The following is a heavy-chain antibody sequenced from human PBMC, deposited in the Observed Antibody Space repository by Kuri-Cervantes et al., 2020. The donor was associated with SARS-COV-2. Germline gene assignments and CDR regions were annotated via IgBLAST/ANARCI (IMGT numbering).Heavy chain of an antibody. Sequence: GGSLRLSCAASGFTFSSYEMNWVRQAPGKGLEWVSYISSSGSTIYYADSVKGRFTLSRDNAKNSLYLQMNSLRAEATAVYYCARDGRPQVVIAGLGAFDIWGQGTMVTVSS. CDR1: GFTFSSYE. V-gene: IGHV3-48*03. J-gene: IGHJ3*02. CDR3: ARDGRPQVVIAGLGAFDI. D-gene: IGHD2-21*01. CDR2: ISSSGSTI.